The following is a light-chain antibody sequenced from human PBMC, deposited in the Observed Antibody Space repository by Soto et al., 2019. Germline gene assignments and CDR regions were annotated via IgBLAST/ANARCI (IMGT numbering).Light chain of an antibody. J-gene: IGKJ1*01. CDR1: QTISNNY. CDR3: QQYGTSPRT. CDR2: AAS. V-gene: IGKV3-20*01. Sequence: EIVLTQSPGTLSLSPGEGATLSCRASQTISNNYLAWYQHKPGQAPRLLIYAASTRATGIPDRFSGSGSGADFILTVSRLEPEDFSVYYCQQYGTSPRTFGQGTKVEI.